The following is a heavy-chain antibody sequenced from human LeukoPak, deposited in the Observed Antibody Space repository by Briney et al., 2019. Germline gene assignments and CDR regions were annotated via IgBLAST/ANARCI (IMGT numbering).Heavy chain of an antibody. J-gene: IGHJ4*02. CDR2: ISTSSSYK. CDR3: ARAGGSDGYNSAFDF. D-gene: IGHD5-24*01. CDR1: GFTFSSYS. Sequence: GGSLRLSCAASGFTFSSYSMNWVRQAPGKGLEWVSSISTSSSYKYYADSVKGRFTVSRDNAKNSLYLQMNSLRAEDTAVYYCARAGGSDGYNSAFDFWGQGTLVTVSS. V-gene: IGHV3-21*01.